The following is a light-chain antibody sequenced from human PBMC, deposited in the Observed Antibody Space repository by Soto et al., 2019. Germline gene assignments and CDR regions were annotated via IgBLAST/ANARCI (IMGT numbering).Light chain of an antibody. CDR1: QSISSY. V-gene: IGKV1-39*01. CDR2: GAS. CDR3: QQSYSTPPCP. J-gene: IGKJ3*01. Sequence: DIQMTQSPSSLSASVGDRVTITCRASQSISSYLNWYQQKPGKGPKLLIYGASSLQSGVPSRLSGSGSGTDFALTISSLEPEDFATYYYQQSYSTPPCPVGRGTKVDI.